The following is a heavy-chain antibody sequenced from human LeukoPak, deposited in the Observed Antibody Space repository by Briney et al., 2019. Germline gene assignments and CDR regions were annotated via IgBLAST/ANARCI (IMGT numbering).Heavy chain of an antibody. CDR3: APLAVADDYFDY. D-gene: IGHD6-19*01. Sequence: PGGSLRLSCAASGFTFSSYGMSWVRQAPGKGLEWVSSIGGSDVSTYYADSVKGRFTISRDNSKNTLYLQMNSLRPEDTAVYYCAPLAVADDYFDYWGQGTLVTVSS. CDR2: IGGSDVST. V-gene: IGHV3-23*01. CDR1: GFTFSSYG. J-gene: IGHJ4*02.